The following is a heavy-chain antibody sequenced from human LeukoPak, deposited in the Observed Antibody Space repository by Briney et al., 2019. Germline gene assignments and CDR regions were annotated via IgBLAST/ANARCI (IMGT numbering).Heavy chain of an antibody. V-gene: IGHV3-21*01. CDR1: GFTFSDCS. Sequence: GGSLRLSCAASGFTFSDCSMNWVRQAPGKGLEWVSSISSSSNYIYYADSVKGRFTMSRDNAKSMVYLQMDGLRAEDTAVFSCVRQAVSGDSGIAYWGRGVLVTVSS. CDR2: ISSSSNYI. D-gene: IGHD4-17*01. J-gene: IGHJ4*02. CDR3: VRQAVSGDSGIAY.